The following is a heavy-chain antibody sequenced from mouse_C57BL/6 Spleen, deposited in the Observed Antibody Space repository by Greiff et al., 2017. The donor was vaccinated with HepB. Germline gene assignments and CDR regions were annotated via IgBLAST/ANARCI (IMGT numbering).Heavy chain of an antibody. Sequence: EVQLQQSGPELVKPGASVKIPCKASGYTFTDYNMDWVKQSHGKSLEWIGDINPNNGGTIYNQKFKGKATLTVDKSSSTAYMELRSLTSEDTAVYYCARSPPYDYDEVDYAMDYWGQGTSVTVAA. CDR2: INPNNGGT. V-gene: IGHV1-18*01. D-gene: IGHD2-4*01. CDR3: ARSPPYDYDEVDYAMDY. J-gene: IGHJ4*01. CDR1: GYTFTDYN.